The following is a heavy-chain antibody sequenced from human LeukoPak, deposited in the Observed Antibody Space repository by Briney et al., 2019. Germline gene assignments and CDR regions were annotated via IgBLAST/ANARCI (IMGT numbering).Heavy chain of an antibody. J-gene: IGHJ6*03. V-gene: IGHV3-48*01. D-gene: IGHD6-6*01. CDR1: GFTFSSYR. CDR3: AREWWIAARRVYYYYYMDV. Sequence: GGSLRLSCAASGFTFSSYRMNWVRQAPGKGLEWVSYISSSSNTIYYADSVKGRFTISRDNAKNSLYLQMNSLRAEDTAVYYCAREWWIAARRVYYYYYMDVWGKGNTVTVSS. CDR2: ISSSSNTI.